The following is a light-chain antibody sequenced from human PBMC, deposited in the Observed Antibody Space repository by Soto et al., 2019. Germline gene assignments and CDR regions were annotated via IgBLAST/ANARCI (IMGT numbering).Light chain of an antibody. J-gene: IGLJ1*01. CDR3: TSYTASTPLV. Sequence: SGPTQPASVSGAPGQSITISCTGTNSDVGGYNYVSWSQQHPGQAPKLLISEVSNRPSGVSNRFSGSKSGNTASLTISGLQADVKADSSSTSYTASTPLVFGTGTKVTVL. CDR2: EVS. CDR1: NSDVGGYNY. V-gene: IGLV2-14*03.